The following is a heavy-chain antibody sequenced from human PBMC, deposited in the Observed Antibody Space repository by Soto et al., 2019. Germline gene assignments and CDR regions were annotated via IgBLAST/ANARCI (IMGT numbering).Heavy chain of an antibody. D-gene: IGHD1-20*01. Sequence: SGTLSLTCAVSGASISGSYYYWAWLRQSPGKGPEWIGSVFYTRFTSYNPSLESRVSVSADTSKSQFSLKLSAVTAADTAVYYCATSQKGYNWNYFDHWGQGALVTVSS. CDR2: VFYTRFT. CDR1: GASISGSYYY. V-gene: IGHV4-39*01. CDR3: ATSQKGYNWNYFDH. J-gene: IGHJ4*02.